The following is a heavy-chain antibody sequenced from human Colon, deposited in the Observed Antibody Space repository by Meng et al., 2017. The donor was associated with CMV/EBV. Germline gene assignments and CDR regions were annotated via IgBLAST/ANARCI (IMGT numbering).Heavy chain of an antibody. CDR2: ISGNTHYK. Sequence: GGSLRLSCAASGFTFRHYSVNWVRQAPGKGLEWVASISGNTHYKYYTDSVKGRFTLSRDNAQDQLSLQMDSLRAEDTAIYYCVKDDVEIQTNPSFDLWGLGILVTVSS. D-gene: IGHD1-1*01. V-gene: IGHV3-21*03. CDR1: GFTFRHYS. J-gene: IGHJ4*02. CDR3: VKDDVEIQTNPSFDL.